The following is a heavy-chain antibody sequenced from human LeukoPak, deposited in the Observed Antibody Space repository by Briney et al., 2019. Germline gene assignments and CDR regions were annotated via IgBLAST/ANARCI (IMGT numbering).Heavy chain of an antibody. V-gene: IGHV3-21*01. D-gene: IGHD2-2*02. CDR1: GFTFSSYS. CDR3: ARGGELVVPAAILPYYYYYYMDV. J-gene: IGHJ6*03. CDR2: ISSSSSYI. Sequence: GGSLRLSCAASGFTFSSYSMNWVRQAPGKGLEWVSSISSSSSYIYYADSVKGRFTISRDNAKNSLYLQMNSLRAEDTAVYYCARGGELVVPAAILPYYYYYYMDVWGKGTTVTVSS.